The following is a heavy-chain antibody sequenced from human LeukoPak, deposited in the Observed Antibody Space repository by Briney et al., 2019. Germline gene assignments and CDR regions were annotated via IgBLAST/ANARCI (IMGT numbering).Heavy chain of an antibody. CDR1: GYTFTSYD. CDR3: ARDAGELLAYYYYYMDD. D-gene: IGHD1-26*01. J-gene: IGHJ6*03. CDR2: MNPNSGNT. V-gene: IGHV1-8*01. Sequence: ASVKVSCKASGYTFTSYDINWVRQATGQGLEWMGWMNPNSGNTGYAQKFQGRVTMTRNTSISTAYMELSSLRSEDTAVYYCARDAGELLAYYYYYMDDWGKGTTVTVSS.